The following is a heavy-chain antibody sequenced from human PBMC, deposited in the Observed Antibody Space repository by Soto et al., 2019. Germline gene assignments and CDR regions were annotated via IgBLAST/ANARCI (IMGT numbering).Heavy chain of an antibody. CDR2: ISGYNGNT. Sequence: ASVKVTCQASGYTFNTYAITWVRQAPGQGLEWMGWISGYNGNTNYAQTLQGRVTMTTDTSTSTAYMELRSLRSDDTAVYYCARVVGITIFGVVINNYNWFDPWGQGTLVTVAS. V-gene: IGHV1-18*01. CDR1: GYTFNTYA. CDR3: ARVVGITIFGVVINNYNWFDP. D-gene: IGHD3-3*01. J-gene: IGHJ5*02.